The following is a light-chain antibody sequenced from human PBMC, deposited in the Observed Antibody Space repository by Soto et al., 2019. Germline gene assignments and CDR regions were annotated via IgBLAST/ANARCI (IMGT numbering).Light chain of an antibody. V-gene: IGKV1-27*01. Sequence: DIQMTQSPTSLSASVGDRVTITCRASRGIRNFVAWYQQKPGKAPKLLIYAASTLQSGVPSRFSGSGSGTDFTITINSLQPEDVATYACQKYSSVPVFGPGTKVEIK. CDR2: AAS. J-gene: IGKJ3*01. CDR3: QKYSSVPV. CDR1: RGIRNF.